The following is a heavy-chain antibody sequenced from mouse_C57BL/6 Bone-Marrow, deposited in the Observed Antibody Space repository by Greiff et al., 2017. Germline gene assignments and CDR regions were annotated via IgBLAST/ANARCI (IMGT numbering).Heavy chain of an antibody. J-gene: IGHJ4*01. CDR1: GYTFTSYW. CDR3: ATSDYSKGYAMDY. D-gene: IGHD2-5*01. V-gene: IGHV1-52*01. CDR2: IDPSDSET. Sequence: QVQLQQPGAELVRPGSSVKLSCKASGYTFTSYWMHWVKQRPIQGLEWIGNIDPSDSETNYNQKFKDKATLTVDKSSSTAYMQLSSLTSEDSAVYYCATSDYSKGYAMDYWGQGTSVTVSS.